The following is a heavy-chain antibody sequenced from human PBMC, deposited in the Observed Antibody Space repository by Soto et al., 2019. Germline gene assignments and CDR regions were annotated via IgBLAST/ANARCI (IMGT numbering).Heavy chain of an antibody. J-gene: IGHJ6*02. CDR2: IYYSGST. V-gene: IGHV4-59*01. D-gene: IGHD3-22*01. CDR1: GGSISSYY. CDR3: ARDRYDSSGYYYEDYYYGMYV. Sequence: PSETLSLTCTVSGGSISSYYWSWIRQPPGKGLEWIGYIYYSGSTNYNPSLKSRVTISVDTSKNQFSLKLSSVTAADTAVYYCARDRYDSSGYYYEDYYYGMYVWGQGTTVTVSS.